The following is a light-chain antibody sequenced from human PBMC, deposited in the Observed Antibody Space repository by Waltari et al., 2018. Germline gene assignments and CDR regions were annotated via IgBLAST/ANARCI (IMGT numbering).Light chain of an antibody. CDR1: SSDVGGYNY. V-gene: IGLV2-11*01. CDR3: SSYAGNNVYV. Sequence: QSALTQPRSVSGSPGQSVTISCTGTSSDVGGYNYVSWYQHHPGKAPKIMIYEVRNLPSWFPDRFSGAQSGSTASLTVSGLQAVDEADYYCSSYAGNNVYVFGSGTKVTVL. CDR2: EVR. J-gene: IGLJ1*01.